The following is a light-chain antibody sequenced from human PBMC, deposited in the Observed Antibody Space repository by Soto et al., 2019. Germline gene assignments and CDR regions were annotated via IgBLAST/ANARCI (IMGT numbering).Light chain of an antibody. CDR1: QNVSSN. J-gene: IGKJ5*01. Sequence: EIVMTQSPATLSVSPGERATLSCRASQNVSSNLAWYQKKPGQAPRLVIYGASTRTTGIPARFNGSGSGTEFTLTIGSLQSEDFAVYYCQQYNSWPSFGQGTRLEIK. V-gene: IGKV3-15*01. CDR2: GAS. CDR3: QQYNSWPS.